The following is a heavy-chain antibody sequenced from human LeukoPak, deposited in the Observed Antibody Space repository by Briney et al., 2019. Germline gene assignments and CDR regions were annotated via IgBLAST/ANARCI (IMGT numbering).Heavy chain of an antibody. Sequence: PGWSLRLSCAASGFTFSSYNMKWVRQAPGKGLEWVSAISWRSSDIEYADSVKGRFTISRDNAKKSLYLQMNNLRAEDTAVYYCARVYSSSWYFGYLYIDVWGNGTTVTVSS. CDR2: ISWRSSDI. CDR3: ARVYSSSWYFGYLYIDV. CDR1: GFTFSSYN. D-gene: IGHD6-13*01. J-gene: IGHJ6*03. V-gene: IGHV3-21*01.